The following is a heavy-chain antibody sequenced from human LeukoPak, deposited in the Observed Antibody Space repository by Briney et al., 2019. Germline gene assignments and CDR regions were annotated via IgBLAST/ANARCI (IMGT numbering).Heavy chain of an antibody. Sequence: PGGSLRLSCAASGFIFRGYGLHWVRQAPGKGLEWVANIKQDGSEKYYVDSVKGRFTISRDNAKNSLYLQMNSLRAEDTAVYYCAREDYKGYCSSTSCYRESYYMDVWGKGTTVTVSS. J-gene: IGHJ6*03. CDR1: GFIFRGYG. D-gene: IGHD2-2*02. CDR3: AREDYKGYCSSTSCYRESYYMDV. V-gene: IGHV3-7*01. CDR2: IKQDGSEK.